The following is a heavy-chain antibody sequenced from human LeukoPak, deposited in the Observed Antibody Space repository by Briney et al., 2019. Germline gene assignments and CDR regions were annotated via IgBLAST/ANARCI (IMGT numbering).Heavy chain of an antibody. D-gene: IGHD1-26*01. V-gene: IGHV3-23*01. J-gene: IGHJ4*02. CDR3: AKDRSSGSYPRGNEY. CDR1: GFTFNNYA. CDR2: ISGSGGST. Sequence: GGSLRLSCAASGFTFNNYAMSWVRQALGKGLEWVSSISGSGGSTYYADSVKGRFTISRDNSNNTLYLQMNSLRAEDTAVYYCAKDRSSGSYPRGNEYWGRGTLVTVSS.